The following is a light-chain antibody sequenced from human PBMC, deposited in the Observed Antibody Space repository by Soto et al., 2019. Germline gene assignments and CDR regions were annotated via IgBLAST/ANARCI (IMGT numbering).Light chain of an antibody. J-gene: IGKJ3*01. CDR2: AAS. V-gene: IGKV1-27*01. CDR3: QKYSSVPV. CDR1: QGIRNY. Sequence: DIQMTQSPTSLSASVGDRVTITCRASQGIRNYVAWYQQIPGKAPKLLIYAASTLQSGVSYRFSGSGSGTDFNLSINGLQPEDVATYSCQKYSSVPVFGPGTKVEIK.